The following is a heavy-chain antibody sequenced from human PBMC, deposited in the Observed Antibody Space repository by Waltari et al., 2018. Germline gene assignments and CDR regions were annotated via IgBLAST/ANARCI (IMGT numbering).Heavy chain of an antibody. CDR1: GGTFSSYT. D-gene: IGHD3-3*01. V-gene: IGHV1-69*02. Sequence: QVQLVQSGAEVKKPGSSVKVSCTASGGTFSSYTISWVRQAPGQGLEWMGRIIPILGIANYAQKFQGRVTITADKSTSTAYMELSSLRSEDTAVYYCARAGYYDFWSGPPPLFDYWGQGTLVTVSS. J-gene: IGHJ4*02. CDR3: ARAGYYDFWSGPPPLFDY. CDR2: IIPILGIA.